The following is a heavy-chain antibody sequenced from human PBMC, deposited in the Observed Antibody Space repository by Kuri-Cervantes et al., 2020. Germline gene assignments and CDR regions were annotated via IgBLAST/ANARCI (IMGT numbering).Heavy chain of an antibody. D-gene: IGHD2/OR15-2a*01. Sequence: SVKVSCKASGGTFSSYAISWVRQAPGQGLEWMGGIIPIFGTANYAQKFQGRVTITADKSTSTAYMELSSLRSEDTAVYYCARDFSSLPDAFDIWGQGTMVTVSS. J-gene: IGHJ3*02. V-gene: IGHV1-69*06. CDR3: ARDFSSLPDAFDI. CDR2: IIPIFGTA. CDR1: GGTFSSYA.